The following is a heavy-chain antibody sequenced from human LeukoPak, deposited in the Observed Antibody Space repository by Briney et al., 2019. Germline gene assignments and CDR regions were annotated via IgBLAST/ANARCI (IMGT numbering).Heavy chain of an antibody. CDR1: GFTFSSYA. D-gene: IGHD3-10*01. V-gene: IGHV3-30*04. J-gene: IGHJ4*02. CDR3: ARAPGDLVLLWFGELIDY. CDR2: ISYDGSNK. Sequence: GGSLRLSCAASGFTFSSYAMHWVRQAPGKGLEWVAVISYDGSNKYYADSVKGRSTISRDNSKNTLYLQMNSLRAEDTAVYYCARAPGDLVLLWFGELIDYWGQGTLVTVSS.